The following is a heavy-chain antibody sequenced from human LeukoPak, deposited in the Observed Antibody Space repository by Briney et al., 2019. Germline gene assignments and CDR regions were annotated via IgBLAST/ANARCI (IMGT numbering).Heavy chain of an antibody. D-gene: IGHD3-16*01. CDR2: IFYTGNT. J-gene: IGHJ4*02. CDR3: ARGGQYDDFDY. V-gene: IGHV4-59*01. Sequence: SETLSLTCTVSGASISSFCWSWIRQPPGKGLEWVGYIFYTGNTKFNPSLKSRVTISLDTSKKQFSLKLSSVTAADTAVYYCARGGQYDDFDYWGQGTLVTVSS. CDR1: GASISSFC.